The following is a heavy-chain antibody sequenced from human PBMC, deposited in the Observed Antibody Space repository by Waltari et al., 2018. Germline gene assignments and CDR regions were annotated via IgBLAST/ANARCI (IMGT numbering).Heavy chain of an antibody. CDR2: INHSGNT. V-gene: IGHV4-34*01. D-gene: IGHD3-22*01. Sequence: QVQLQQWGAGLLKSSETLSLTCAVYGGSFSGYYWSWIRTPPGKGLEWIGEINHSGNTNYNPSLKSRVTISADTSKNQFSLKLSSVTAADTAVYYCSRVPRLGYYDSSGYYYWGQGTLVTVSS. CDR1: GGSFSGYY. CDR3: SRVPRLGYYDSSGYYY. J-gene: IGHJ4*02.